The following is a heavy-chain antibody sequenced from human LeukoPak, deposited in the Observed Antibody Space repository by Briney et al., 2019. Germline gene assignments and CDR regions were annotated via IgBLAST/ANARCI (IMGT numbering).Heavy chain of an antibody. J-gene: IGHJ4*02. CDR2: ITGGGDST. CDR3: AKASTSWGKFYLDY. D-gene: IGHD2-2*01. CDR1: GFIFSNYA. V-gene: IGHV3-23*01. Sequence: GGSLRLSCAASGFIFSNYAMTWVRQAPGKGLEWVSSITGGGDSTYYADSVKGRFTISRDSSKNTLYLQMNSLRVEDTAVYYCAKASTSWGKFYLDYWGQGTLVTVSS.